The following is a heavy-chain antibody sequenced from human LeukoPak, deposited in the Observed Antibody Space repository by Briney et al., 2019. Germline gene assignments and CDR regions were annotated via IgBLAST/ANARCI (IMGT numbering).Heavy chain of an antibody. J-gene: IGHJ4*02. V-gene: IGHV3-23*01. CDR1: GFTFSSYA. CDR3: AGVWGPSSAWPWAFEY. CDR2: ISVGGGST. D-gene: IGHD6-13*01. Sequence: GGSLRLSCAASGFTFSSYAMSWVRQAPGKGLEWVSAISVGGGSTYYADSMKGRFTISRDNSKNTLYLQMSGLRPEDTALYYCAGVWGPSSAWPWAFEYWGQGTLVTVSS.